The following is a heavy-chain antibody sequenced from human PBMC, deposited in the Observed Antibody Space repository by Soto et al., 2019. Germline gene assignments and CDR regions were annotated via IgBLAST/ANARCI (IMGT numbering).Heavy chain of an antibody. Sequence: GGSLRLSFAASGFTFDDYAMHWVRQAPGKGLEWVSGISWNRGIIGYADSVKGRLTISRDNAKNSLYLQMNRLRAEETALYYCAKDYYGSGSFYYFDYWGQGTLVTVSS. CDR2: ISWNRGII. CDR1: GFTFDDYA. J-gene: IGHJ4*02. V-gene: IGHV3-9*01. D-gene: IGHD3-10*01. CDR3: AKDYYGSGSFYYFDY.